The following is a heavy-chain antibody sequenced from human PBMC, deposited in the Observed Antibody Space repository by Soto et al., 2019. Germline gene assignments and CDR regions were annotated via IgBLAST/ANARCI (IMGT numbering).Heavy chain of an antibody. CDR1: GGSISSGGYS. V-gene: IGHV4-30-2*01. CDR3: ARGDYESSGILFDY. Sequence: PSETLSLTCAVSGGSISSGGYSWSWIRQPPGKGLEWIGYIYHSGNTYSNPSLKSRVTISVDRSKNQFSLKLSSVTAADTAVYYCARGDYESSGILFDYWGQGTLVTVSS. D-gene: IGHD3-22*01. J-gene: IGHJ4*02. CDR2: IYHSGNT.